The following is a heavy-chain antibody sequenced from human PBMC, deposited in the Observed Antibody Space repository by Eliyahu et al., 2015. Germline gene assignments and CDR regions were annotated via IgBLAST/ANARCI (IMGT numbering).Heavy chain of an antibody. V-gene: IGHV3-33*08. CDR3: ARDHDYSGNYLED. D-gene: IGHD4-23*01. CDR2: IWYDGSNQ. CDR1: XFPFRAXA. J-gene: IGHJ4*02. Sequence: QVRLVESGGGXVQPGRSXXLXXSASXFPFRAXAMTWVRQAPGKGLGWXAIIWYDGSNQYYADSVKGRFTISRDNSKNTVSLQMNSLRGEDTAIYYCARDHDYSGNYLEDWGQGTLVAVSS.